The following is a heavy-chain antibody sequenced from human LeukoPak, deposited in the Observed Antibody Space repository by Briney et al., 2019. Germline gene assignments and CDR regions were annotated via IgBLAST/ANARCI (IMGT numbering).Heavy chain of an antibody. J-gene: IGHJ4*02. CDR2: IGTAGDS. CDR3: VRWGSSGYWSLTYFDY. V-gene: IGHV3-13*01. D-gene: IGHD3-22*01. Sequence: GGSLKLSCAASGFTFSSYDMHWVRQATGKGLEWVSVIGTAGDSYYPGSVKGRFTISRENAKNSFYLQMNSLRAGDTAVYYCVRWGSSGYWSLTYFDYWGQGTLVTVSS. CDR1: GFTFSSYD.